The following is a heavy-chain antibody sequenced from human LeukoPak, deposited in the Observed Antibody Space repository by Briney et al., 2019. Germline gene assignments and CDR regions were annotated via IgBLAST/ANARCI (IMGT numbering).Heavy chain of an antibody. D-gene: IGHD6-13*01. CDR1: GFTFSSYD. V-gene: IGHV3-13*01. CDR2: IGTAGDT. J-gene: IGHJ5*02. CDR3: ARDYTSLAAAGDLWFDP. Sequence: GGSLRLSCAASGFTFSSYDMHLVRQATGKGLQWVSAIGTAGDTYYPGSVKGRFTISRENAKNSLYLQMNSLRAGDTAVYYCARDYTSLAAAGDLWFDPWGQGTLVTVSS.